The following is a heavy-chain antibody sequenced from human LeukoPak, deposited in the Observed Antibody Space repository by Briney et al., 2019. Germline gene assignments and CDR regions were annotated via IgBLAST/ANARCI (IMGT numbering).Heavy chain of an antibody. Sequence: PGGSLRLSCAASGFTFSSYDIHWVRQAPGKGLEWVAFIRYDGSNKYHADSVRGRFTISRDNSKNTLYLQMNSLRAEDTAVYCCAKGSKAVLFTRDHYMDVWGKGTTVTISS. CDR2: IRYDGSNK. CDR1: GFTFSSYD. J-gene: IGHJ6*03. CDR3: AKGSKAVLFTRDHYMDV. V-gene: IGHV3-30*02. D-gene: IGHD6-19*01.